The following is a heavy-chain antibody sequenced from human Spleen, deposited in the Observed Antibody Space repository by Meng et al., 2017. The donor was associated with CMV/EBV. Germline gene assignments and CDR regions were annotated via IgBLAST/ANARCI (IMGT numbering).Heavy chain of an antibody. CDR3: ASDPRSSTGYRLLTY. Sequence: PGSSFCPYALRWVRRAPGKRPQCVSAGSESGGHTYYPSSVKRRCTISRHTHNNTLYLQMNTLRPYDTALYDCASDPRSSTGYRLLTYSGQGTLVTVSS. D-gene: IGHD3-9*01. CDR1: GSSFCPYA. CDR2: GSESGGHT. V-gene: IGHV3-23*01. J-gene: IGHJ4*02.